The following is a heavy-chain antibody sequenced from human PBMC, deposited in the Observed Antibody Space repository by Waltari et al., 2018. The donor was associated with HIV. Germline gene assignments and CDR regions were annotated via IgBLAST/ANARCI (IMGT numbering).Heavy chain of an antibody. CDR1: GVTFSSPV. J-gene: IGHJ3*02. V-gene: IGHV1-69*01. D-gene: IGHD3-10*01. CDR3: ATKFTYYYGSGSYSDAFDI. CDR2: IIPIFGTA. Sequence: QVQLVQSGAEVKKPGSSVQVSCKASGVTFSSPVIRWVRQALGQGVEWMGGIIPIFGTANYAQKFQGRVTITADESTSTAYMELSSLRSEDTAVYYCATKFTYYYGSGSYSDAFDIWGQGTMVTVSS.